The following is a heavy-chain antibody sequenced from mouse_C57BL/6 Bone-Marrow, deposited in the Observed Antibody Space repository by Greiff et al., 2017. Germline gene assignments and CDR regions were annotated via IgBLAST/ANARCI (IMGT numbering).Heavy chain of an antibody. V-gene: IGHV1-81*01. CDR3: ARGTFDGSSTFYWYFDV. CDR1: GYTFTSYG. Sequence: QVQLQQSGAELARPGASVKLSCKASGYTFTSYGISWVKQRTGQGLEWIGEIYPRSGNTYYNEKFKGKATLTADKSSSTAYMELRSLTSEDAAVYCCARGTFDGSSTFYWYFDVWGTGTTVTVSS. CDR2: IYPRSGNT. J-gene: IGHJ1*03. D-gene: IGHD1-1*01.